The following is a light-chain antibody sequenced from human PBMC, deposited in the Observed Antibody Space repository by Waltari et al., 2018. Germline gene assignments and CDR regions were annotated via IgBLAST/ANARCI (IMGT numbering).Light chain of an antibody. CDR3: QQRSNWLYS. V-gene: IGKV3-11*01. CDR2: YAS. CDR1: QSVSSY. J-gene: IGKJ2*03. Sequence: EIVLTQSPATLSLSPGERATLSCRASQSVSSYLAWYQQKPGQAPRLLIYYASNRATGIPARFSGSGSGTDFTLTISSLEPEDFAVYYCQQRSNWLYSFGQGTKLEIK.